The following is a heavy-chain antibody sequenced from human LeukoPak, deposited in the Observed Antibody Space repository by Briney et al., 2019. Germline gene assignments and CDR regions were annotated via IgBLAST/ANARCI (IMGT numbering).Heavy chain of an antibody. J-gene: IGHJ4*02. V-gene: IGHV3-23*01. CDR3: AKVRCGSNCFYRIDS. D-gene: IGHD2-21*02. Sequence: PGGSLRLSCAASGFTFTNYAMIWVRQAPGKGLEWVSGIGGPGGGTYYADSVKGRFTVSGDNSKNTLYLQMNSLRPEDTAVYYCAKVRCGSNCFYRIDSRGQGTLVTVSS. CDR1: GFTFTNYA. CDR2: IGGPGGGT.